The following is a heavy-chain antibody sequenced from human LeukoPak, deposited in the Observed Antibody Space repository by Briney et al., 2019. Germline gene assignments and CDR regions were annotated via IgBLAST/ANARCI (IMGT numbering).Heavy chain of an antibody. V-gene: IGHV4-59*08. J-gene: IGHJ1*01. CDR3: ARGATVTTEYFQH. CDR2: ISYIGST. D-gene: IGHD4-17*01. CDR1: GGSVSSYY. Sequence: PSETLSLTCTVSGGSVSSYYWTWIRQPPGKGLEWIGYISYIGSTNYSPSLKSRVTISVGTSKNQLSLKLSSMTAADTAMYYCARGATVTTEYFQHWGQGTLVTVSS.